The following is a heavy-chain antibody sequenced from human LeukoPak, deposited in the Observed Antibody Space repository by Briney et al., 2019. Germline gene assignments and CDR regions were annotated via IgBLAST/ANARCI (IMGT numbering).Heavy chain of an antibody. Sequence: ASVNVSCKDSGYTLINYDIKWLRQAAAPGLEGMGWMNPNSGSTGYVQKFQGRVAMTRNTSISTAYMELSNLRSEDTAIYYCATTTCGGARCFSYYFDYWGQGTLVTVSS. D-gene: IGHD2-15*01. CDR2: MNPNSGST. CDR1: GYTLINYD. J-gene: IGHJ4*02. CDR3: ATTTCGGARCFSYYFDY. V-gene: IGHV1-8*01.